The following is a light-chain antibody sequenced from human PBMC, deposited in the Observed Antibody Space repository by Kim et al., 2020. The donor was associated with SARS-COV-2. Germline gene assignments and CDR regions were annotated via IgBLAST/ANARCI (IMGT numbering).Light chain of an antibody. V-gene: IGKV1-5*01. Sequence: DIQMTQSPPTLSASVGDRLTITCRASQSISTRLAWYQQKPGKAPKLLIFDASALQSGVPPHFGGSGSGTEFTLTISSLQPDDFATYYCLQYHDHRTFGQGTKVDIK. CDR1: QSISTR. J-gene: IGKJ1*01. CDR2: DAS. CDR3: LQYHDHRT.